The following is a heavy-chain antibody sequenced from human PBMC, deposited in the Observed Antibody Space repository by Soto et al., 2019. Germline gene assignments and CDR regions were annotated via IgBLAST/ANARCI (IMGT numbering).Heavy chain of an antibody. Sequence: EVQLLESGGGLVQPGGSLRLSCAASAFTFNNYAMSWVRQAPGKGLEWVSGIGGSGRTTYYADSVKGRFTISRDNSNTTLFLQMNSLRAEDTAVYYCAKSRYSDSSGDFYDYWGQGTLVTVSS. CDR1: AFTFNNYA. J-gene: IGHJ4*02. CDR3: AKSRYSDSSGDFYDY. V-gene: IGHV3-23*01. D-gene: IGHD3-22*01. CDR2: IGGSGRTT.